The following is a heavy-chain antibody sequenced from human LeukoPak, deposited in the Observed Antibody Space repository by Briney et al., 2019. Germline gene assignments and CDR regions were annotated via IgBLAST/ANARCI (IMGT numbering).Heavy chain of an antibody. D-gene: IGHD3-22*01. V-gene: IGHV3-53*04. CDR2: IYSGGRT. CDR1: GFNVSTNY. J-gene: IGHJ3*02. Sequence: PGGSLRLSCAASGFNVSTNYMSWVRQAPGKGLEWVSVIYSGGRTYYADSVKGRFTMSRHNFKNTLYLLMNSLRADDTAVYYCASTAYYYDTSDYYHVPHSFDIWGQGTMVTVSS. CDR3: ASTAYYYDTSDYYHVPHSFDI.